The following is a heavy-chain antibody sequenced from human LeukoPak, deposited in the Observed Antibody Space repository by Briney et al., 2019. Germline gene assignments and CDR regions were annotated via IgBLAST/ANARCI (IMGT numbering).Heavy chain of an antibody. V-gene: IGHV3-33*01. CDR3: ARVRVQFGFDWLLWSYGMDV. CDR2: IWYDGSNK. Sequence: TGGSLRPSCAASGFTFSSYGMHWVRQAPGKGLEWVAVIWYDGSNKYYADSVKGRFTISRDNSKNTLYLQMNSLRAEDTAVYYCARVRVQFGFDWLLWSYGMDVWGQGTTVTVSS. CDR1: GFTFSSYG. D-gene: IGHD3-9*01. J-gene: IGHJ6*02.